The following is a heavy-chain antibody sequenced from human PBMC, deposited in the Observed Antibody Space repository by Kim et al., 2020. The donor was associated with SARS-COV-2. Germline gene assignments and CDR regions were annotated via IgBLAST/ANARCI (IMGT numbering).Heavy chain of an antibody. D-gene: IGHD6-19*01. J-gene: IGHJ4*02. CDR1: GFTFSSYG. Sequence: GGSLRLSCAASGFTFSSYGMHWVRQAPGKGLEWVAVIWYDGSNKYYADSVKGRFTISRDNSKNTLYLQMNSLRDEDTAVYYCAKDLGAFGGWHPWDYSGQGTLVTVSS. V-gene: IGHV3-33*06. CDR2: IWYDGSNK. CDR3: AKDLGAFGGWHPWDY.